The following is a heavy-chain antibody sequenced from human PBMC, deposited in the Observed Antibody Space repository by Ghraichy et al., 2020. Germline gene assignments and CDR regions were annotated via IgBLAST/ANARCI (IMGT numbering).Heavy chain of an antibody. V-gene: IGHV3-7*03. CDR3: ARAQTAVAGIDAFDI. D-gene: IGHD6-19*01. CDR1: GFTFSSYW. CDR2: IKQDGSQK. J-gene: IGHJ3*02. Sequence: GESLNISCAASGFTFSSYWMTWVRQAPGKGLEWVANIKQDGSQKYYVDSVRGRFTISRDNAKNSLFLQMNSLRAEDTAVYYCARAQTAVAGIDAFDIWGQGTMVSVSS.